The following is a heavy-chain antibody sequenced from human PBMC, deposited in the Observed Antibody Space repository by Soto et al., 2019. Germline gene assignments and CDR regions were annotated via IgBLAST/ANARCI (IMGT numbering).Heavy chain of an antibody. D-gene: IGHD1-20*01. CDR1: WYNLTSYA. J-gene: IGHJ4*02. Sequence: ASMEGSCQGSWYNLTSYAIDLGGQAPGQRLEWMGWINAGNGNTKYSQKFQGRVTITRDTSASTAYMELSSLRSEDTAVYYCARGITLPTPLDYWGQGTLVTVSS. V-gene: IGHV1-3*01. CDR2: INAGNGNT. CDR3: ARGITLPTPLDY.